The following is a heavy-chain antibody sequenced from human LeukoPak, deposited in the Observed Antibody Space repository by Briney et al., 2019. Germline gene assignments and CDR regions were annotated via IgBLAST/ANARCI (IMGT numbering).Heavy chain of an antibody. D-gene: IGHD6-13*01. Sequence: GGSLRLSSAASGFTFSSYWMSWVRQAPGKGLEWVANMKYDGSENYYVDSVKGRFTISRDNAKNSLYLQMNSLRAEDTAVYYCARDIEAAGLFLDYWGQGTLVTVSS. V-gene: IGHV3-7*01. J-gene: IGHJ4*02. CDR1: GFTFSSYW. CDR2: MKYDGSEN. CDR3: ARDIEAAGLFLDY.